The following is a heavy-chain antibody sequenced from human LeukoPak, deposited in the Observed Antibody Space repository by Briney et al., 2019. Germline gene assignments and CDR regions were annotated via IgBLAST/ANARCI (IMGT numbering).Heavy chain of an antibody. CDR2: IYTSGST. CDR3: ARELGRVRGVYYYYYMDV. D-gene: IGHD3-10*01. J-gene: IGHJ6*03. CDR1: GGSISSGSYY. Sequence: PSETLSLTCTVSGGSISSGSYYWSWIRQPAGKGLEWIGRIYTSGSTNYNPSLKSRVTISVDTSKNQFSLKLSSVTAADTAVYYCARELGRVRGVYYYYYMDVWGRGTTVTIS. V-gene: IGHV4-61*02.